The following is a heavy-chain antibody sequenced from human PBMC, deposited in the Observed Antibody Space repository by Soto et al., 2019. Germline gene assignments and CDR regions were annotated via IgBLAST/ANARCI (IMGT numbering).Heavy chain of an antibody. CDR3: ARLGGYVSVGYYYLWDS. D-gene: IGHD3-22*01. V-gene: IGHV4-39*01. Sequence: QLQLQESGPGLVKPSETLSLTCRVSDGSMNSDSSYWGWIRQPPGKGLEWIGVINHSGSTYHNLSLKGRLPMSVDASRNQFSLKLTSMTAADTAVYYCARLGGYVSVGYYYLWDSWGQGTLVTVSS. CDR1: DGSMNSDSSY. J-gene: IGHJ4*02. CDR2: INHSGST.